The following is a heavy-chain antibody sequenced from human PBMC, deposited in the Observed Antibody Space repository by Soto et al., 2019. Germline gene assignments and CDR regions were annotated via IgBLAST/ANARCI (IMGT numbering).Heavy chain of an antibody. Sequence: SETLSLTCAVYGGSLSGNYWTWIRQPPGKGLEWIGNINYSGSTIYNPSLKSRVTMSVGTSKNQFSLKLSSVTAADTAVYYCARGGIVVVPAAKRVDYWGQGTLVTVSS. J-gene: IGHJ4*02. V-gene: IGHV4-34*01. CDR2: INYSGST. D-gene: IGHD2-2*01. CDR1: GGSLSGNY. CDR3: ARGGIVVVPAAKRVDY.